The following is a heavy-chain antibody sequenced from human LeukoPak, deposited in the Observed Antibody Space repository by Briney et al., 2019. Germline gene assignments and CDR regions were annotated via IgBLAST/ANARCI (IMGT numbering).Heavy chain of an antibody. J-gene: IGHJ4*02. Sequence: GGSLRLSCAASGFTFSRYWMKQDGSETYYVDSVKGRFTFSRDNAKNSLHLQMNSLRAEDAAVFYCARMDYYASGTCTYPIFDYWSQGNLVTVSS. CDR3: ARMDYYASGTCTYPIFDY. CDR1: GFTFSRYW. D-gene: IGHD3-10*01. V-gene: IGHV3-7*03. CDR2: QDGSET.